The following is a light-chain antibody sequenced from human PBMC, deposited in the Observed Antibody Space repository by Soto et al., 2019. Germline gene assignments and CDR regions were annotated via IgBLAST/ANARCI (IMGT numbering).Light chain of an antibody. CDR3: QESYNTPMYT. V-gene: IGKV1-39*01. Sequence: DIQMTQSPSSLSASVGDRVTITCRASQHIGNYLNWYQQRPGKAPRILIYDASTLQSGVPSRFSGSGSETNFTLTIISLQPEDFATYYCQESYNTPMYTFGQGTKLEIK. J-gene: IGKJ2*01. CDR2: DAS. CDR1: QHIGNY.